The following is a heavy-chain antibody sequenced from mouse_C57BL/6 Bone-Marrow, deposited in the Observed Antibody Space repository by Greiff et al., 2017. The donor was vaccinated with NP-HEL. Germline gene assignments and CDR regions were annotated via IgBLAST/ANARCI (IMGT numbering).Heavy chain of an antibody. CDR2: INPSTGGT. Sequence: VQLQQSGPELVKPGASVKISCKASGYSFTGYYMNWVKQSPEKSLEWIGEINPSTGGTTYNQKFKAKATLTVDKSSSTAYMQLKSLTSEDSAVYYCAKTAQAIGPYAMDYWGQGTSVTVSS. CDR1: GYSFTGYY. D-gene: IGHD3-2*02. CDR3: AKTAQAIGPYAMDY. V-gene: IGHV1-42*01. J-gene: IGHJ4*01.